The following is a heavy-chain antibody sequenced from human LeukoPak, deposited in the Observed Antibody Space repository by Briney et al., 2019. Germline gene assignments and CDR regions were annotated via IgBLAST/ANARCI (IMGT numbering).Heavy chain of an antibody. CDR1: GGSFSGYY. D-gene: IGHD4-23*01. Sequence: PSETLSPTCAVYGGSFSGYYWTWIRQPPGKGLEWIGEINHGGSTNYNPSLKSRVTISIDTSKNQFSLKLSSVTAADTAFYYCARYLDYGGNSRVFQHWGQGTLVTVSS. J-gene: IGHJ1*01. CDR2: INHGGST. CDR3: ARYLDYGGNSRVFQH. V-gene: IGHV4-34*01.